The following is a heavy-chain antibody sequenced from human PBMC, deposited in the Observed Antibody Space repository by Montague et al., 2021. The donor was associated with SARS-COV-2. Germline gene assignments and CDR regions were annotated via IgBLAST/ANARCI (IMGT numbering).Heavy chain of an antibody. J-gene: IGHJ4*02. CDR2: IKPDGTDK. CDR1: GIIFTNSW. D-gene: IGHD3-22*01. Sequence: SLRLSCAASGIIFTNSWMSWVRQAPGKELEWVANIKPDGTDKYYVDSVKGRFTISRDNAKKSLYLQMNSLTAEDTAVYYCATDSFSGYFDWGQGTLVTVSS. CDR3: ATDSFSGYFD. V-gene: IGHV3-7*01.